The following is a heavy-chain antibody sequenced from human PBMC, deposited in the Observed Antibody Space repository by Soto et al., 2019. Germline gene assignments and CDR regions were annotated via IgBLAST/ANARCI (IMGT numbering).Heavy chain of an antibody. J-gene: IGHJ4*02. CDR3: ASDRFMGTYYLRGLTYFCED. D-gene: IGHD1-26*01. V-gene: IGHV3-7*03. CDR1: GLTFTDYW. Sequence: GGSLRLSCATSGLTFTDYWMSWVRQAPGKGLEWVANITKDGSEKNYLDSVKGRFTISRDNAKNSLYLQMNMLRAEDTAVYDCASDRFMGTYYLRGLTYFCEDWGQGAPVTVSS. CDR2: ITKDGSEK.